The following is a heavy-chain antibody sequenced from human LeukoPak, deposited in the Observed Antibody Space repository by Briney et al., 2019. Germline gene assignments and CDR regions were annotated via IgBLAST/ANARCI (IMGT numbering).Heavy chain of an antibody. CDR3: VRQFAS. CDR1: GFTFSDHI. J-gene: IGHJ4*02. CDR2: VSGSGSTV. V-gene: IGHV3-48*01. Sequence: GGSLGLSCAASGFTFSDHIMNWVRQLPGKRLEWVAYVSGSGSTVYYADSVKGRFTISRDNGKSSLYLQMNSLRVEDTVLYYCVRQFASWGQGTLVTVSS.